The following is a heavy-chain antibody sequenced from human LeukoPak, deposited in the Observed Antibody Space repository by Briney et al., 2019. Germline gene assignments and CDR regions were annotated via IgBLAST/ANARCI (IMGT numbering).Heavy chain of an antibody. V-gene: IGHV1-18*01. Sequence: ASVKVSCKASGYTFTSYGISWVRQAPGQGLEWMGWISAYNGNTNYAQKLQGRVTMTTDTSTSTAYMELRSLRSDGTAVYYCARVDRGALTRTARFDYWGQGTLVTVSS. CDR1: GYTFTSYG. CDR2: ISAYNGNT. J-gene: IGHJ4*02. D-gene: IGHD1-14*01. CDR3: ARVDRGALTRTARFDY.